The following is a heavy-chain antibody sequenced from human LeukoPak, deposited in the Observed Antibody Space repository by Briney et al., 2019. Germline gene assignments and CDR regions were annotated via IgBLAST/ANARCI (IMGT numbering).Heavy chain of an antibody. CDR1: GGSISSYY. D-gene: IGHD2-2*01. J-gene: IGHJ6*04. Sequence: SETLSLTCTVSGGSISSYYWNWIRRPPGKGLEWIGHTYYSGITNYNPSLKSRVTMSVDTSKNQFSLKLSSVTAADTAVYYCAREDIVVVPAAIDVWGKGTTVTISS. CDR3: AREDIVVVPAAIDV. CDR2: TYYSGIT. V-gene: IGHV4-59*12.